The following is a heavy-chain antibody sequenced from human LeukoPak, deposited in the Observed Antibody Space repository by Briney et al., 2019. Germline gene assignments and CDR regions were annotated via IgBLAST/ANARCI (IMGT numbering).Heavy chain of an antibody. J-gene: IGHJ6*04. V-gene: IGHV3-48*03. CDR3: AELGITMIGGV. Sequence: GGSLRLSCAASGFTFSSYEMNWVCQAPGKGLEWVSYISSSGSTIYYADSVKGRFTISRDNAKNSLYLQMNSLRAEDTAVYYCAELGITMIGGVWGKGTTVTISS. CDR2: ISSSGSTI. D-gene: IGHD3-10*02. CDR1: GFTFSSYE.